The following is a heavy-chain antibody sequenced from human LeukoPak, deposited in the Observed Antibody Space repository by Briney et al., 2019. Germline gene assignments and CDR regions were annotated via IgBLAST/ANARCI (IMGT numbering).Heavy chain of an antibody. D-gene: IGHD3-10*01. CDR2: IYWDDDK. Sequence: SGPTLVNPTQTLTLTCTFSGFSLSTSGVGVGWIRQPPGKALEWLALIYWDDDKRYSPSLKSRLTITKDTSKNQVVLTMTNMDPVDTATYYCALRRVHYYGSGPDAFDIWGQGTMVTVSS. CDR3: ALRRVHYYGSGPDAFDI. CDR1: GFSLSTSGVG. J-gene: IGHJ3*02. V-gene: IGHV2-5*02.